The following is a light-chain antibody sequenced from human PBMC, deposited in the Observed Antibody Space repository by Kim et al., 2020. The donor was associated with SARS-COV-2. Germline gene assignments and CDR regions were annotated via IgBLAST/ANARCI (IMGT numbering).Light chain of an antibody. Sequence: TPGETATISCRTSQTLSSNYLAWYQQKPGQAPRLLIYGASSRATGIPDRFSGSGSETDFTLTISRLDPEDFAMYYCQQYGTSPLTFGGGTKVEIK. CDR1: QTLSSNY. V-gene: IGKV3-20*01. CDR3: QQYGTSPLT. J-gene: IGKJ4*01. CDR2: GAS.